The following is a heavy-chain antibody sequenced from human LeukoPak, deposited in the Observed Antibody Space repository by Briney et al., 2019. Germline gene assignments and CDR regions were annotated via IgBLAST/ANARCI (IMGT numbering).Heavy chain of an antibody. J-gene: IGHJ4*02. Sequence: GGSLRLSCAASGFTFSSYAMHWVRQAPGKGLEWVAVISYDGSNKYYADSVKGRFTISRDNSKNTLYLQMNSLRAGDTAVYYCARDLGSESLWGQGTLVTVSS. V-gene: IGHV3-30-3*01. CDR3: ARDLGSESL. CDR2: ISYDGSNK. D-gene: IGHD1-26*01. CDR1: GFTFSSYA.